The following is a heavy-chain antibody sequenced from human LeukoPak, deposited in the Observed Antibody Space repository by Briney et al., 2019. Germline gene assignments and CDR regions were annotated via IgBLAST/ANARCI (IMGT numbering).Heavy chain of an antibody. V-gene: IGHV4-59*08. CDR2: IYDSGST. CDR3: ARIGGGVLYYFMDV. D-gene: IGHD2-8*02. CDR1: GGSISSYY. Sequence: SETLSLTCSVSGGSISSYYWSWVRQPPGKGLEWIGYIYDSGSTNFNPSLKSRVTISVDTSKNQFSLRLSSVTAADTAVYYCARIGGGVLYYFMDVWGQGTTVTVSS. J-gene: IGHJ6*02.